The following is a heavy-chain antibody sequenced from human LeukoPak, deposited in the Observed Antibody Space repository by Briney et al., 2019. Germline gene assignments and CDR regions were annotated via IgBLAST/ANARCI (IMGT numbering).Heavy chain of an antibody. Sequence: ASVKVSCKASGYTFTSYGISWVRQAPGQGLEWMGWISAYNGNTNYAQKLQGRVTMTTDTSTSTAYMELRSLRSDDTAVYYCAREVRYCSSTSCPSGPSLDYWGQGTLVTVSS. D-gene: IGHD2-2*01. V-gene: IGHV1-18*01. CDR1: GYTFTSYG. CDR2: ISAYNGNT. CDR3: AREVRYCSSTSCPSGPSLDY. J-gene: IGHJ4*02.